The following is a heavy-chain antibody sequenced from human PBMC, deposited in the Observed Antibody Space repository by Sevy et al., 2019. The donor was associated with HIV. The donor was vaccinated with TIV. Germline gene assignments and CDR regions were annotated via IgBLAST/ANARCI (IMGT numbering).Heavy chain of an antibody. CDR3: TRDYDSSGRDY. D-gene: IGHD3-22*01. J-gene: IGHJ4*02. Sequence: GGSLRLSCTASGFTFSDYAMSWFRQAPGKGLEWVGFVTSKADGDATEYAASVKGRFTISRDDSKSIAYLQMNSLKTEDTAVYYCTRDYDSSGRDYWGQGTLVTVSS. V-gene: IGHV3-49*03. CDR2: VTSKADGDAT. CDR1: GFTFSDYA.